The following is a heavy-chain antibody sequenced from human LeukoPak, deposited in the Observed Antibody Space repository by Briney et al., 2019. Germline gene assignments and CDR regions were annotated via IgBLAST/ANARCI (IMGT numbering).Heavy chain of an antibody. Sequence: GRSLRLSCAASGFTFSSSDMHWVRQAPGKGLEWVAVISYDATNKYYADSVKGRFTLSRDNSKNTLYLQTNTLRDEDTAVYYCAKASSNYFYYFEYWGQGILVTVSS. CDR2: ISYDATNK. D-gene: IGHD2/OR15-2a*01. V-gene: IGHV3-30*18. J-gene: IGHJ4*02. CDR1: GFTFSSSD. CDR3: AKASSNYFYYFEY.